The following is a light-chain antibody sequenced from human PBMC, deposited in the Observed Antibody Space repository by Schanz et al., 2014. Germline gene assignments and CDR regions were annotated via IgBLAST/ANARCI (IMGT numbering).Light chain of an antibody. CDR1: ESVSYSD. CDR3: QQYTGSLPWT. V-gene: IGKV3-20*01. Sequence: EIVLTQSPGTLSLSPGERATLSCRASESVSYSDLAWYQQKPGQAPRLLIYAASSRATGIPDRFIGSGSGTDFTLTISRLQPEDFAVYYCQQYTGSLPWTFGQGTRVEIK. J-gene: IGKJ1*01. CDR2: AAS.